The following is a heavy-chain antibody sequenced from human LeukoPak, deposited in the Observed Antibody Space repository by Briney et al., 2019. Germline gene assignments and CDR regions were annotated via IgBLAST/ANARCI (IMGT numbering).Heavy chain of an antibody. CDR3: ARGESSSSWSPPGYYYYGMDV. D-gene: IGHD6-13*01. CDR2: IIPIFGTA. Sequence: SVKVSCKASGGTFSSYAISWVRQAPGQGLEWMGGIIPIFGTANYAQKFQGRVTITTDESTSTAYMELSSLRSEDTAVYYCARGESSSSWSPPGYYYYGMDVWGQGTTVTVSS. CDR1: GGTFSSYA. J-gene: IGHJ6*02. V-gene: IGHV1-69*05.